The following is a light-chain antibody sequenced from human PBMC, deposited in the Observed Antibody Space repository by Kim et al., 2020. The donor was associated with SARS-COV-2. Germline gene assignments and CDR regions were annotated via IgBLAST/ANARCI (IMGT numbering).Light chain of an antibody. CDR1: SSDVGYYNY. V-gene: IGLV2-14*03. J-gene: IGLJ1*01. Sequence: GHWITIACTGTSSDVGYYNYVSWFQQHPDKAPKLIIYDVSQRPSGVSNRFSGSKSGSTASLTISGLQTEDEGDYFCSSYTRSNSYVFGTGTKVTVL. CDR2: DVS. CDR3: SSYTRSNSYV.